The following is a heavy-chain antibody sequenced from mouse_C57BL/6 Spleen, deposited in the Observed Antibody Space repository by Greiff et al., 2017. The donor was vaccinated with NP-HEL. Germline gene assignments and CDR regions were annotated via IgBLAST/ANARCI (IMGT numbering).Heavy chain of an antibody. CDR2: IYPGDGDT. CDR1: GYAFSSSW. V-gene: IGHV1-82*01. D-gene: IGHD2-3*01. J-gene: IGHJ3*01. CDR3: AREDGYYPSFAY. Sequence: VQLQQSGPELVKPGASVKISCKASGYAFSSSWMNWVKQRPGKGLEWIGRIYPGDGDTNYNGKFKGKATLTADKSSSTAYMQLSSLTSEDSAVYFCAREDGYYPSFAYWGQGTLVTVSA.